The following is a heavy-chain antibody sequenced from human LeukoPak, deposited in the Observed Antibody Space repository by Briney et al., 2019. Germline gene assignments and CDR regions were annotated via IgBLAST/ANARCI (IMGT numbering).Heavy chain of an antibody. CDR2: IRYDGSNK. D-gene: IGHD1-1*01. CDR1: GFTFSTYG. Sequence: GGSLRLSCGASGFTFSTYGMHWVRQAPGKGLEWVAFIRYDGSNKYYADSVKGRFTISRDNSKNTLYLQMNSLRAEDTAVYYCQLQLGYFDYWGQGTLVTVSS. V-gene: IGHV3-30*02. CDR3: QLQLGYFDY. J-gene: IGHJ4*02.